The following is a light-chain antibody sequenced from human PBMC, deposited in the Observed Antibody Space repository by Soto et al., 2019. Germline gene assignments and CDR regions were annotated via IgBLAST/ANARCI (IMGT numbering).Light chain of an antibody. CDR2: EVS. CDR1: SSDVGGYNY. J-gene: IGLJ1*01. CDR3: SSYTSSSTHYV. Sequence: QSALPHPASVSWSPGHSITISCTGTSSDVGGYNYVSWYQQHPGKAPKLMIYEVSNRPSGVSNRFSGSKSGNTASLTISGLQAEDEADYYCSSYTSSSTHYVFGTGTKVTVL. V-gene: IGLV2-14*01.